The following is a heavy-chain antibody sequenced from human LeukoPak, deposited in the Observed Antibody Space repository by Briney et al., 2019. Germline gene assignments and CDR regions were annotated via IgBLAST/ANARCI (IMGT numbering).Heavy chain of an antibody. V-gene: IGHV4-59*08. CDR1: GDSISSYY. D-gene: IGHD1-26*01. J-gene: IGHJ4*02. Sequence: SETLSLTCTVSGDSISSYYWSWIRQPPGKALEWIGYIFYSGNTIYNPSLRSRVTISADTSKNHFSLRLRSVTAADTAVYYCARLAAISGSDYPDDWGQGTLVTVSS. CDR2: IFYSGNT. CDR3: ARLAAISGSDYPDD.